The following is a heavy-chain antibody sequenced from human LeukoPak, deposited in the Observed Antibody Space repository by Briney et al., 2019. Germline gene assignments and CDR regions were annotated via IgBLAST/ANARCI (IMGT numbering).Heavy chain of an antibody. CDR2: IYWDDDK. CDR1: GLSLTSYGVT. J-gene: IGHJ3*02. V-gene: IGHV2-5*02. CDR3: AHRHDYYDSSGYRDAFDI. D-gene: IGHD3-22*01. Sequence: ESGPTLVTPSETLTLTCTLSGLSLTSYGVTVAWIRQPPGKALEWLALIYWDDDKRYSPSLKSRLTITKDTSKNQVVLTMTNMDPVDTATYYCAHRHDYYDSSGYRDAFDIWGQGTMVTVSS.